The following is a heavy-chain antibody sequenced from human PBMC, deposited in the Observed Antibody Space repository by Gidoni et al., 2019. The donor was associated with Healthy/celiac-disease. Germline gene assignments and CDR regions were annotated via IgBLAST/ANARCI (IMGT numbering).Heavy chain of an antibody. CDR2: IYSGGST. D-gene: IGHD3-10*01. Sequence: EVQLVESGGGLVQPGGSLRLSCAASGFTVSSHYLSWVRQAPGKGLEWVSVIYSGGSTYYADSVKGRFTISRDNSKNTLYLQMNSLRAEDTAVYYCASPTYYYGSGSYYTPGVLDVWGKGTTVTVSS. CDR3: ASPTYYYGSGSYYTPGVLDV. V-gene: IGHV3-66*01. J-gene: IGHJ6*04. CDR1: GFTVSSHY.